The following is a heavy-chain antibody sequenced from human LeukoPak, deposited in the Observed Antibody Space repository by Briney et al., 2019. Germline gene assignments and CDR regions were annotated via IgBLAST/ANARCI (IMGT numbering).Heavy chain of an antibody. CDR3: ARAPIGILTGYAPWIIDP. V-gene: IGHV1-8*01. CDR2: MNPNSGNT. Sequence: ASVTVSCKASGYTFTSYDINWVRQAPGQGLEWMGWMNPNSGNTGYAQKFQGRVTMTRNTSISTAYMELSSLRSEDTAVYYCARAPIGILTGYAPWIIDPWGQGTLVTVSS. D-gene: IGHD3-9*01. J-gene: IGHJ5*02. CDR1: GYTFTSYD.